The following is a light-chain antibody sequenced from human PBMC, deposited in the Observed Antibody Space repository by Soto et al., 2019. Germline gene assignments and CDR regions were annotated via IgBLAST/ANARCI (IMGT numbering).Light chain of an antibody. CDR1: SSDVGGYNY. V-gene: IGLV2-8*01. Sequence: QSALTQPPSASGSPGQSVTISCTGTSSDVGGYNYVSWYQQHPGKAPKVIIYEVSKRPSGVPDRFSGSKSGSTASLTVSGLQAEDEADYYCAAWDDNLSGWVFGGGTKLTVL. J-gene: IGLJ3*02. CDR3: AAWDDNLSGWV. CDR2: EVS.